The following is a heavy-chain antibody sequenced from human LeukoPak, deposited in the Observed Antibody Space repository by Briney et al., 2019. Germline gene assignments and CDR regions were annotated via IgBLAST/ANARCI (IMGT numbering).Heavy chain of an antibody. D-gene: IGHD6-13*01. CDR1: GFTFSSYW. CDR3: ARETLAAAGNDY. CDR2: ISYDGSNK. J-gene: IGHJ4*02. Sequence: GRSLRLSCAASGFTFSSYWMTWVRQAPGKGLDWVAVISYDGSNKYYADSVKGRFTISRDNSKNTLYLQMNSLRAEDTAVYHCARETLAAAGNDYWGQGTLVTVSS. V-gene: IGHV3-30-3*01.